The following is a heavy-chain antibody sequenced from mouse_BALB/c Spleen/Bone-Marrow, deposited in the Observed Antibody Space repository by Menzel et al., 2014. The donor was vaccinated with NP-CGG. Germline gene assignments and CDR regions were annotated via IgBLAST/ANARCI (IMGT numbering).Heavy chain of an antibody. CDR2: ISCYNGAT. V-gene: IGHV1S34*01. CDR3: ARGDGYYVDFDY. CDR1: GYSFXGYY. J-gene: IGHJ2*01. Sequence: LVKTGASVKISCKASGYSFXGYYMHWDKQSHGKSLEWIGYISCYNGATSYNQKFKGKATFTVDTSSSTAYMQFNSLTSEDSAVYYCARGDGYYVDFDYWGQGTTLTVSS. D-gene: IGHD2-3*01.